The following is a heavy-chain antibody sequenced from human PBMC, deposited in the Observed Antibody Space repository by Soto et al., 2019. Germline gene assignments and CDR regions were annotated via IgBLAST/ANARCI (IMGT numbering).Heavy chain of an antibody. Sequence: SQTLSLTCAISGDSVSSNSAAWNWIRQSPSRGLGWLGRTYYRSKWYNDYAVSVKSRITINPDTSKNQFSLQLNSVTPEDTAVYYCARIQSSNWGSAFGSFDIWGQGTMVTVSS. CDR2: TYYRSKWYN. J-gene: IGHJ3*02. V-gene: IGHV6-1*01. D-gene: IGHD7-27*01. CDR3: ARIQSSNWGSAFGSFDI. CDR1: GDSVSSNSAA.